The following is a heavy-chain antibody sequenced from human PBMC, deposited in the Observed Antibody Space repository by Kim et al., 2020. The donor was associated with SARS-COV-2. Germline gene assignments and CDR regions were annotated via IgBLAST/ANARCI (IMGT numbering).Heavy chain of an antibody. V-gene: IGHV3-21*01. CDR3: ARVESPYYYDSSGYWGGDAFDI. Sequence: GGSLRLSCAASGFTFSSYSMNWVRQAPGKGLEWVSSISSSSSYIYYADSVKGRFTISRDNAKNSLYLQMNSLRAEDTAVYYCARVESPYYYDSSGYWGGDAFDIWGQGTMVTVSS. J-gene: IGHJ3*02. CDR2: ISSSSSYI. CDR1: GFTFSSYS. D-gene: IGHD3-22*01.